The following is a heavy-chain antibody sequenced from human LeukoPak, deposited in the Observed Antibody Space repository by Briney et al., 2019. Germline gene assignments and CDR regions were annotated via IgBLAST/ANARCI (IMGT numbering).Heavy chain of an antibody. Sequence: GGSLRLSCAASGFTFSSYAMSWVRQAPGKGLEWVSAISGSGGSTYYADSVKGRFTNSRDNSKNTLYLQMNSLRAEDTAVYYCAKDRYYDSSGYKYFQHWGQGTLVTVSS. J-gene: IGHJ1*01. D-gene: IGHD3-22*01. CDR3: AKDRYYDSSGYKYFQH. CDR1: GFTFSSYA. CDR2: ISGSGGST. V-gene: IGHV3-23*01.